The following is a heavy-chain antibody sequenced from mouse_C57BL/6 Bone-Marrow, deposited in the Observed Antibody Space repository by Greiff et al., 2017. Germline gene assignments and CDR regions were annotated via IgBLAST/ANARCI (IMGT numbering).Heavy chain of an antibody. Sequence: VQRQQSVAEFVRPGASVKLSCTASGFNIKNSYMHWVQQRPEQGLEWIGRIDPANGKTKYAPKFKGKATITADTSSNTVYLQLSSMTSEDTAIYYCANHDWYHVYAKYYWGQGTSVTVSS. CDR3: ANHDWYHVYAKYY. D-gene: IGHD2-4*01. CDR1: GFNIKNSY. CDR2: IDPANGKT. J-gene: IGHJ4*01. V-gene: IGHV14-3*01.